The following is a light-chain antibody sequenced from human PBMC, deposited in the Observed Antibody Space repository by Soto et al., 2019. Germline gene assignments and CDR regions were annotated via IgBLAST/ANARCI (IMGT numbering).Light chain of an antibody. Sequence: SYDLTQPPSVSVAPGKTARITCGGNNIGSKSVHWYQQKPGQAPVLVIYYDSDRPSGIPERFSGSNSGNTATLTISRVEAGDEADYYCQVWDSSSDHPSYVFGTGTKLTVL. J-gene: IGLJ1*01. CDR1: NIGSKS. CDR3: QVWDSSSDHPSYV. CDR2: YDS. V-gene: IGLV3-21*04.